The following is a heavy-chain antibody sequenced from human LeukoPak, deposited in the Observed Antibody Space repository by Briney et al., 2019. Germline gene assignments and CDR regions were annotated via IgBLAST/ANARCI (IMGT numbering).Heavy chain of an antibody. CDR3: ARVRNLVAAAGTRWSPFDY. V-gene: IGHV1-69*13. CDR2: IIPIFGTA. D-gene: IGHD6-13*01. CDR1: GGTSSSYA. Sequence: SVKVSCKASGGTSSSYAISWVRQAPGQGLEWMGGIIPIFGTANYAQKFQGRVTITADESTSTAYMELSSLRSEDTAVYYCARVRNLVAAAGTRWSPFDYWGQGTLVTVSS. J-gene: IGHJ4*02.